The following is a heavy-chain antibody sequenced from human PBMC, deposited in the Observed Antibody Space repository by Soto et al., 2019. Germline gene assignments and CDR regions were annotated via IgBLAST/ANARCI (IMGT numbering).Heavy chain of an antibody. CDR1: GYTFTDYY. CDR3: ARVTHPYYDFWSGYFNWFDP. V-gene: IGHV1-2*02. J-gene: IGHJ5*02. CDR2: INPKSGGT. D-gene: IGHD3-3*01. Sequence: ASVKVSCKASGYTFTDYYIHWVRQAPGQGLEWMGWINPKSGGTNYAQKFQGRVTMTRDTSISTAYMELSRLRSDDTAVYYCARVTHPYYDFWSGYFNWFDPWGQGTLVTVSS.